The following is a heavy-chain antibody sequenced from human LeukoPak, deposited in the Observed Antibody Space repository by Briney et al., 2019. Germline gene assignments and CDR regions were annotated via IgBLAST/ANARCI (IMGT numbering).Heavy chain of an antibody. D-gene: IGHD3-3*01. CDR2: ISAYNGNT. J-gene: IGHJ5*02. CDR1: GYTFTSYG. CDR3: ARDVPLWSGYYFLRGFHSYRNWFDP. V-gene: IGHV1-18*01. Sequence: GASVKVSCKASGYTFTSYGISWVRQAPGQGLEWMGWISAYNGNTNYAQKLQGRVTMTTDTSTSTAYMELRSLRSDDTAVYYCARDVPLWSGYYFLRGFHSYRNWFDPWGQGTLVTVSS.